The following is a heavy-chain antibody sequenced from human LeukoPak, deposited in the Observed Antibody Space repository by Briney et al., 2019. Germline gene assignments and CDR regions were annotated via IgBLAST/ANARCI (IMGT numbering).Heavy chain of an antibody. CDR3: AGDTSRIVVVPHI. CDR1: GYTFTGYY. D-gene: IGHD3-22*01. CDR2: INPNSGGT. V-gene: IGHV1-2*02. J-gene: IGHJ3*02. Sequence: ASVKVSCKASGYTFTGYYMHWVRQAPGQGLEWMGWINPNSGGTNYAQKLQGRVTMTTDTSTSTAYMELRSLRSDDTAVYYCAGDTSRIVVVPHIWGQGTMVTVSS.